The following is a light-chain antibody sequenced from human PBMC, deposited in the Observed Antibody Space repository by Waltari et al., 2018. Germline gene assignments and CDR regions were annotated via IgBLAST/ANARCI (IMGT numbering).Light chain of an antibody. CDR1: QSVSSSY. J-gene: IGKJ1*01. Sequence: EIVLTQSPGTLSLSPGERATLSCRASQSVSSSYLAWYQQKPGQAPRLLIYGASSRATGIPDRFSGSGSGTDFTRTISRLEPEDFAVYYWQQYGSSPRTFGQGTKVEIK. CDR2: GAS. V-gene: IGKV3-20*01. CDR3: QQYGSSPRT.